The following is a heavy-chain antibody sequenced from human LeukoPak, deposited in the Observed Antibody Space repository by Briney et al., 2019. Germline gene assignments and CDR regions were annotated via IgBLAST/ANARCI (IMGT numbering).Heavy chain of an antibody. CDR1: GYTFTSYD. CDR2: MNPNRGNT. CDR3: ARGRIYYGLLLAY. V-gene: IGHV1-8*01. D-gene: IGHD3-10*01. Sequence: ASVKVSCKASGYTFTSYDINWVRQATGQGLEWMGWMNPNRGNTGYAQTFQGRVTLTRNTSISTAYMELSSLRSEDTAVYYCARGRIYYGLLLAYWGQGTLVTVSS. J-gene: IGHJ4*02.